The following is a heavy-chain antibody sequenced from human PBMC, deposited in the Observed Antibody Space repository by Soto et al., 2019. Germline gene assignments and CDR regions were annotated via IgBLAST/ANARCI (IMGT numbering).Heavy chain of an antibody. V-gene: IGHV1-69*13. J-gene: IGHJ4*02. CDR1: GGTFSSYA. CDR2: IIPIFGTA. CDR3: ARDRSTLSRWKGAY. Sequence: ASVKVSCKASGGTFSSYAISWVRQAPGQGLEWMGGIIPIFGTANYAQKFQGRVTITADESTSTAYMELSSLRSEDTAVYYCARDRSTLSRWKGAYWGQGTLVTVSS. D-gene: IGHD1-1*01.